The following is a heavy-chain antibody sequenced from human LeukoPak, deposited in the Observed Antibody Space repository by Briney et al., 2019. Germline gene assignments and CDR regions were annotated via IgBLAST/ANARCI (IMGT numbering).Heavy chain of an antibody. CDR2: ISISSSTT. Sequence: GGSLRLSCAAPGFTFSSYNMNWVRQAPGKGLEWVSYISISSSTTYYADSVKGRFTLSRDNAKNSLYLQMNSLRDEDTAVYYCARGSGSYYDYWGQGTLVTVSS. D-gene: IGHD3-10*01. CDR3: ARGSGSYYDY. J-gene: IGHJ4*02. V-gene: IGHV3-48*02. CDR1: GFTFSSYN.